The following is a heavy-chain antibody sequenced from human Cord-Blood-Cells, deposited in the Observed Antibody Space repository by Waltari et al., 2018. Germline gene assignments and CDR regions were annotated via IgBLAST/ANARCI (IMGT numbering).Heavy chain of an antibody. D-gene: IGHD6-13*01. CDR3: ARHVGIAAAGFDY. CDR1: GGSISSYY. Sequence: QVQLQESGPGLVKPSETLSLTCTVSGGSISSYYWSWIRQPPGKGLEWIGYIYYSGSTNYNPSLKSRVTISVDTSKNQFSLTLSAVTAADTAVYYCARHVGIAAAGFDYWGQGTLVTVSS. J-gene: IGHJ4*02. V-gene: IGHV4-59*08. CDR2: IYYSGST.